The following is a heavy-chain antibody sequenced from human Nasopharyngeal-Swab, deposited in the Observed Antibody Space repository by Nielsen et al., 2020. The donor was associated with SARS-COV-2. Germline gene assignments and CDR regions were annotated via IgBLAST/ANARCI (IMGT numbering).Heavy chain of an antibody. CDR3: VRSSSWYYFDY. J-gene: IGHJ4*02. V-gene: IGHV4-39*01. D-gene: IGHD6-13*01. CDR1: GDSIAYSTFY. CDR2: IYYNENT. Sequence: SETLSLTCTVSGDSIAYSTFYWGWIRQPPGKGLEWIGSIYYNENTYQNPSLKSRLTITVDKSKNQFSLQLSSVTAADTAVYYCVRSSSWYYFDYWAQGTQVTVSS.